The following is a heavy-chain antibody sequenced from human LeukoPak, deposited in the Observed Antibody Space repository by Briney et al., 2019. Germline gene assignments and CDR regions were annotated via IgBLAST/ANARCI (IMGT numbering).Heavy chain of an antibody. D-gene: IGHD3-3*01. CDR2: ISGSGGST. J-gene: IGHJ4*02. CDR1: GFTFSSYA. CDR3: ARDPDDFWSGYQGGFDY. Sequence: PGGSLRLSCAASGFTFSSYAMSWVRQAPGKGLEWVSAISGSGGSTYYADSVKGRFTISRDNSKNTLYLQMNSLRAEDTAVYYCARDPDDFWSGYQGGFDYWGQGTLVTVSS. V-gene: IGHV3-23*01.